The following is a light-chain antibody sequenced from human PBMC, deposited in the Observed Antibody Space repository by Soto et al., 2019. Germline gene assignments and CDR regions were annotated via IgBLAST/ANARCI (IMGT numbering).Light chain of an antibody. Sequence: QSALTQPASVSGSPGQSITISCTGTSSDIGDYNYVSWYQQSPGKAPRVVIYEVTNRPLGVSNRFSASKSGNTASLTIPGLQAEDEAEYYCCLSPGSLTWLFGGGTQLTVL. J-gene: IGLJ3*02. CDR3: CLSPGSLTWL. CDR2: EVT. CDR1: SSDIGDYNY. V-gene: IGLV2-14*01.